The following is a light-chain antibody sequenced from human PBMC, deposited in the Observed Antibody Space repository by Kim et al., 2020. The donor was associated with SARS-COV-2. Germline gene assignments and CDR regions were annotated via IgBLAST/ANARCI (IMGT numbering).Light chain of an antibody. CDR2: GKN. Sequence: SSELTQDPAVSVALGRTVRITCQGDSLRSFYGSWYQQRPGQAPILVIYGKNKRPSGIPDRFSGSNSGNRASLTITGAQAEDEADYYCSSRDTSGNHRVFGGGTKLTVL. CDR1: SLRSFY. J-gene: IGLJ3*02. CDR3: SSRDTSGNHRV. V-gene: IGLV3-19*01.